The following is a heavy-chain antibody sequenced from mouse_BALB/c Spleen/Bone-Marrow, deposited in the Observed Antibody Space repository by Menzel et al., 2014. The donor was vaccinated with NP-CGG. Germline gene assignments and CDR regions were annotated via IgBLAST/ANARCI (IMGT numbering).Heavy chain of an antibody. CDR2: INNGGGST. Sequence: MLVESGGGLVEPGGSLKLSCAASGFTFIAYTMSWVRQTPEKRLEWVAYINNGGGSTYYPDTVKGRFTISRDNAKNTLYLQMSSLKSEDTAMYYCARHGEERPVLAMDYWGQGTSVSVSS. CDR3: ARHGEERPVLAMDY. V-gene: IGHV5-12-2*01. D-gene: IGHD2-14*01. J-gene: IGHJ4*01. CDR1: GFTFIAYT.